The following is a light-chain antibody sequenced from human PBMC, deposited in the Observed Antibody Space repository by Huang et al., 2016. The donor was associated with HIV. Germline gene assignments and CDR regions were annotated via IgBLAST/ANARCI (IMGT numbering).Light chain of an antibody. Sequence: DIQMTQSPSSVSASVGDRVTITCRASQDIRKWLAWDQRKPGKAPKLLIYGASTLQSGVPSRFSGSGSGTDFTLTIRSLQPEDFAIYYCQQANSFPRTFGQGTKVEIK. CDR1: QDIRKW. J-gene: IGKJ1*01. CDR3: QQANSFPRT. V-gene: IGKV1-12*01. CDR2: GAS.